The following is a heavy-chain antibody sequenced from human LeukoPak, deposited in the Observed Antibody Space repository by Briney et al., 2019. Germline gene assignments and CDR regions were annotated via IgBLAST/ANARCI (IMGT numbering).Heavy chain of an antibody. V-gene: IGHV3-30-3*01. J-gene: IGHJ4*02. CDR2: ISYDGSNK. CDR3: ARDTDTVTTILDY. CDR1: GFTFSSYA. D-gene: IGHD4-17*01. Sequence: GGSLRLSCAASGFTFSSYAMHWVRQAPGKGLEWVAVISYDGSNKYYADSVKGRFTISRDNSKNTLYLQMNSLRAEDTAVYYCARDTDTVTTILDYWGQGTLVTVSS.